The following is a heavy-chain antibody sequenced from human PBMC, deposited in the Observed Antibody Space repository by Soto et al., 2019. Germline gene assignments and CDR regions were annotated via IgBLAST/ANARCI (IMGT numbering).Heavy chain of an antibody. D-gene: IGHD3-22*01. V-gene: IGHV4-61*01. CDR3: ERVDMLVVGYHAFDI. CDR2: IYYSGST. Sequence: SETLSLTCTVSGGSVSSGSYYWSWIRQPPGKGLEWIGYIYYSGSTNYNPSLKSRVTISVDTSKNQFSLKLSSVTAADTAVYYCERVDMLVVGYHAFDICGQGPMVTV. J-gene: IGHJ3*02. CDR1: GGSVSSGSYY.